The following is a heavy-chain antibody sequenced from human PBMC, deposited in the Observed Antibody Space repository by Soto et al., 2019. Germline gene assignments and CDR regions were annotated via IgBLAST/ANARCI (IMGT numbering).Heavy chain of an antibody. D-gene: IGHD3-10*01. V-gene: IGHV4-31*03. Sequence: PSETLSLTCTVSGASITRDGYYWSWLRQHPGKGLEWIGHIYYSGNTYYDLSLGNRLTISVDTSKNQFSLRLTSVTAADTAVYYCARTVGSGSPDFDYWGQGTLVTVSS. CDR3: ARTVGSGSPDFDY. CDR1: GASITRDGYY. CDR2: IYYSGNT. J-gene: IGHJ4*02.